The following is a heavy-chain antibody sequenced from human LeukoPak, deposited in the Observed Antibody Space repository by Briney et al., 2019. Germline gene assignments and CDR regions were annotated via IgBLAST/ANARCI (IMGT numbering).Heavy chain of an antibody. D-gene: IGHD6-13*01. CDR2: IRYDGSNK. V-gene: IGHV3-30*02. J-gene: IGHJ4*02. CDR1: GFSLTTYG. CDR3: ARSTSSWFYVDF. Sequence: GGSLRLSCVVSGFSLTTYGMLWVRQAPGKGLEWVAFIRYDGSNKYYADSVKGRFTISRDNSKNTLYLQMNSLRPEDAAVYYCARSTSSWFYVDFWGQGTLVTVSS.